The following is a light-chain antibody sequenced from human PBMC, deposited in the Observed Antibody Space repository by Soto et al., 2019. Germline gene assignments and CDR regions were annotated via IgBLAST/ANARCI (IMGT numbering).Light chain of an antibody. CDR2: DAS. CDR1: QSVSSY. J-gene: IGKJ4*01. Sequence: EIVMTQSPATLSLSPGERATLSCRASQSVSSYLAWYQQKPGQAPRLLIYDASNRATGIPARFSGSGSGTDFTLTISSLEPEDFAVYCCQQRSNWPLTFGGGTMVDIK. V-gene: IGKV3-11*01. CDR3: QQRSNWPLT.